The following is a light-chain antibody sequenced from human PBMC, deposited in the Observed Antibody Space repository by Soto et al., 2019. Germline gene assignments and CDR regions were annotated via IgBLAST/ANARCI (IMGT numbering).Light chain of an antibody. Sequence: QSVLAQPPSVSAAPGQKVTISCSGSSSNIGGNSVSWYQQLPGTAPKLLIYDDNKRPSGIPDRFSGSKSGTSATLGITGFQTGDEADYYCGSWDSSLSAYGSGTGTKVTV. V-gene: IGLV1-51*01. CDR3: GSWDSSLSAYG. CDR2: DDN. J-gene: IGLJ1*01. CDR1: SSNIGGNS.